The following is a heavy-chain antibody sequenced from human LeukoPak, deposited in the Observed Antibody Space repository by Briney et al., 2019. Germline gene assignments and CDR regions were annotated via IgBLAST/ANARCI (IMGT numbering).Heavy chain of an antibody. V-gene: IGHV3-43*02. CDR2: ISGDGGST. J-gene: IGHJ5*02. CDR1: GFTFDDYA. Sequence: QTGGSLRLSCAASGFTFDDYAMHWVRQAPGKGLEWVSLISGDGGSTYYADSVKGRFTISRDNSKNSLYLQMNSLRTEDTALYYCAKFYSATHYCSGGSCYHLGNWFDPWGQGTLVTVSS. D-gene: IGHD2-15*01. CDR3: AKFYSATHYCSGGSCYHLGNWFDP.